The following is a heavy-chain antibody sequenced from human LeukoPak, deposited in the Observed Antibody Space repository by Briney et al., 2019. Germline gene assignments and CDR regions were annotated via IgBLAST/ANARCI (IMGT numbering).Heavy chain of an antibody. J-gene: IGHJ4*02. Sequence: ETLSLTCTVSGGSISSSSYYWGLIRQPPGKGLELIGSIYYSGSTNYNPSLKSRVSISIDTSKKQFSLKLTSVTAADTAVYYCARGRGYSGYALEYWGQGILVTVSS. D-gene: IGHD5-12*01. CDR1: GGSISSSSYY. CDR3: ARGRGYSGYALEY. V-gene: IGHV4-39*07. CDR2: IYYSGST.